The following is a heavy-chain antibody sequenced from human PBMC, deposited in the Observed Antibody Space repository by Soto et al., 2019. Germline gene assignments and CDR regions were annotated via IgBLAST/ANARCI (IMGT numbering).Heavy chain of an antibody. V-gene: IGHV1-2*04. J-gene: IGHJ3*02. Sequence: ASVKVSCKASGYTFTGYYMHWVRQAPGQGLEWMGWINPNSGGTNYAQKFQGWVTMTRDTSISTAYMELSRLRSDDTAVYYCASALYSGSYFDAFDIWGQGTMVTVSS. CDR2: INPNSGGT. CDR3: ASALYSGSYFDAFDI. CDR1: GYTFTGYY. D-gene: IGHD1-26*01.